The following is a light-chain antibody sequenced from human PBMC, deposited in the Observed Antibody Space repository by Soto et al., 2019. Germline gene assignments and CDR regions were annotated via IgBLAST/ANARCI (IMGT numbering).Light chain of an antibody. CDR3: SSYAGSNNLV. Sequence: QSALTQPPSASGSPGQSVTISCTGTSSDVGGYNYVSWYQQHPGKAPKLMIYEVSKRPSGVPDRFSGSKSGNTASLTVSGLQAEDEAYYYCSSYAGSNNLVFGGGTKETVL. CDR1: SSDVGGYNY. J-gene: IGLJ2*01. V-gene: IGLV2-8*01. CDR2: EVS.